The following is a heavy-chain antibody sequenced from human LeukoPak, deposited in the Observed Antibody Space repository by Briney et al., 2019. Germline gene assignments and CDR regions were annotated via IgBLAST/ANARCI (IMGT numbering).Heavy chain of an antibody. CDR2: ISGSGGST. D-gene: IGHD3-22*01. CDR3: AIDSSGYYYYFDY. J-gene: IGHJ4*02. CDR1: GFTFSSYA. Sequence: GGSLRLSCAASGFTFSSYAMSWVRQAPGKGLEWVSAISGSGGSTYYADSVKGRFTISRDNSKNTLYLQMNSLRAEVTAVYYCAIDSSGYYYYFDYWGQGALVTVSS. V-gene: IGHV3-23*01.